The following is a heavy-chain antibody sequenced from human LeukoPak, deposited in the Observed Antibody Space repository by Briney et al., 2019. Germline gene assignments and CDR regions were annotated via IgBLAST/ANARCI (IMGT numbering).Heavy chain of an antibody. CDR1: GSGFTFGNFA. Sequence: GGSLRLSCVASGSGFTFGNFALSWVRQAPGKRLEWVSGISGSGYYTYYADFVKGRFTISRDNSKNTLYIEMNSLRAEDTAVYYCAKDGSWGDYYFYFYMDVWGKGTTVTVSS. D-gene: IGHD3-16*01. CDR2: ISGSGYYT. CDR3: AKDGSWGDYYFYFYMDV. J-gene: IGHJ6*03. V-gene: IGHV3-23*01.